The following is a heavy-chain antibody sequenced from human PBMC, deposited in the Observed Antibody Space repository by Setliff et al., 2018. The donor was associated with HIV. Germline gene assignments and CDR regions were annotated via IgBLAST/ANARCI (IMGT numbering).Heavy chain of an antibody. J-gene: IGHJ4*02. CDR1: GYTFSSYG. CDR2: ISVFNGNT. Sequence: ASVKVSCKASGYTFSSYGISWVRQAPGQGLEWVGWISVFNGNTDYAERFEGRVTMTTDTSTNTAYMELRSLRSDDTAVYYCARRGRHAAPGITYYLDYWGQGTLVTVSS. D-gene: IGHD6-13*01. V-gene: IGHV1-18*01. CDR3: ARRGRHAAPGITYYLDY.